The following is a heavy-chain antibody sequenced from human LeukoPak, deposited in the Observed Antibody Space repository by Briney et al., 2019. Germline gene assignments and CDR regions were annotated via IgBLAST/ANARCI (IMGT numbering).Heavy chain of an antibody. CDR3: ARDPNWNYSLMN. Sequence: EASVKVSCKVSGDTLTELSTHWVRQAPGKGLEWMGGFDPEHGEMIYAQKLQGRVTMTEDRSTDTAYMELSSLRSEDTAVYYCARDPNWNYSLMNWGQGTLVTVSS. D-gene: IGHD1-7*01. V-gene: IGHV1-24*01. CDR1: GDTLTELS. J-gene: IGHJ4*02. CDR2: FDPEHGEM.